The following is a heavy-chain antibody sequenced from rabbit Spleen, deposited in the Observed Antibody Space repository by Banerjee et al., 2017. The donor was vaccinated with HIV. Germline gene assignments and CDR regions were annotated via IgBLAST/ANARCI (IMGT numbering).Heavy chain of an antibody. J-gene: IGHJ4*01. V-gene: IGHV1S40*01. D-gene: IGHD4-1*01. Sequence: QSLEESGGDLVKPGASLTLTCTASGFSFSSSSYMCWVRQAPGKGLEWIACIDTGSSGFTYFATWAKGRFTCSKTSSTTVTLQMTRLTAADTATYFCARRTNNVGWGFDLWGPGTLVTVS. CDR3: ARRTNNVGWGFDL. CDR2: IDTGSSGFT. CDR1: GFSFSSSSY.